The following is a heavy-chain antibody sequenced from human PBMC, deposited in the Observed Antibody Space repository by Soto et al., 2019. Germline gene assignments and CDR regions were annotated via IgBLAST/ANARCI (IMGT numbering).Heavy chain of an antibody. Sequence: PGGSLRLSCATSGFNFNAYVMNSVRQATGTGLEWVSIISFTGDSRYYADSVKDRFTISRDNSQNTLYLQMNSLRAEDTAVYYCAKKSCSSPGCPYGMDVWGQGTTVTVSS. J-gene: IGHJ6*02. D-gene: IGHD2-2*01. CDR3: AKKSCSSPGCPYGMDV. V-gene: IGHV3-23*01. CDR2: ISFTGDSR. CDR1: GFNFNAYV.